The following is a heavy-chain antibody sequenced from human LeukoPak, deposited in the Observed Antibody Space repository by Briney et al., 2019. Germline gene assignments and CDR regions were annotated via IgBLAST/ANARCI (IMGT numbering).Heavy chain of an antibody. J-gene: IGHJ4*02. Sequence: GGSLRLSCAASGFTFTNYWMTWVRQAPGKGLEWVANIKQDGTEKYYVAAVKGRFTISRDNAKNSLFLQMNSLRDEDTAVYYCVRESTSNYDSSGYYWGQGTLVTVSS. D-gene: IGHD3-22*01. CDR1: GFTFTNYW. CDR2: IKQDGTEK. CDR3: VRESTSNYDSSGYY. V-gene: IGHV3-7*05.